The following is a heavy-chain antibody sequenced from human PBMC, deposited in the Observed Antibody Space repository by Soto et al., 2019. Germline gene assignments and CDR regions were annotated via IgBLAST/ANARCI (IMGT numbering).Heavy chain of an antibody. Sequence: PGGSLRLSCAASGFTFSSYGMSWVRKDPGKGLEWVANIKQDGSEKYYVDSVKGRFTISRDNAKNSLYLQMNSLRAEDTAVYYCVRTSLVVAAATREDYWGQGTLVTVSS. D-gene: IGHD2-15*01. V-gene: IGHV3-7*03. CDR2: IKQDGSEK. CDR1: GFTFSSYG. J-gene: IGHJ4*02. CDR3: VRTSLVVAAATREDY.